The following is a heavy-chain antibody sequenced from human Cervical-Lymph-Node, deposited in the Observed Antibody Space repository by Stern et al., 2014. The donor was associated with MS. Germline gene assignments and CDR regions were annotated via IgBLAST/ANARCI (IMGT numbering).Heavy chain of an antibody. J-gene: IGHJ4*02. CDR2: IIPILATA. Sequence: VQLVESGAEMKKPGSSLKVSCKASGGTFGNYAITWVRQAPGQGLEWMVGIIPILATANYAQQFQGRVTMTADKSTSTAYMELSSLTSEDTAIYYCARDYSALDSWGQGTLVTVSS. CDR1: GGTFGNYA. D-gene: IGHD2-15*01. V-gene: IGHV1-69*06. CDR3: ARDYSALDS.